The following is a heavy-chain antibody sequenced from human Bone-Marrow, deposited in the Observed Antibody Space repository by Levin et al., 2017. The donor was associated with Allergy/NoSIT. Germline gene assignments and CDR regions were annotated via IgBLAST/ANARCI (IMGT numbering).Heavy chain of an antibody. J-gene: IGHJ4*02. CDR2: IYYSGST. CDR3: ARDRNNGWYDY. CDR1: GDSISSYY. V-gene: IGHV4-59*01. D-gene: IGHD6-19*01. Sequence: PSETLSLTCTVSGDSISSYYWSWIRQPPGKGLEWIGYIYYSGSTNYNPSLKSRVSISEDTSKNQFSLKLSSVTTADTAVYYCARDRNNGWYDYWGQGTLVTVSS.